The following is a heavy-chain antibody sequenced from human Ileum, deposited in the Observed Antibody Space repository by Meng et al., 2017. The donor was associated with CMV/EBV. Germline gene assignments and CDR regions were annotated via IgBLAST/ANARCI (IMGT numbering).Heavy chain of an antibody. V-gene: IGHV3-23*01. CDR2: ISGSGANS. J-gene: IGHJ4*02. Sequence: GESLKISCVASGLTFNSYSMGWVRQAPGKGLEWVAAISGSGANSYYAESVKGRATISRDNSKNTLLLELNGLRAEDTAVYYCAKDRYFEPAHFDDGGKGKRVTV. D-gene: IGHD3-9*01. CDR3: AKDRYFEPAHFDD. CDR1: GLTFNSYS.